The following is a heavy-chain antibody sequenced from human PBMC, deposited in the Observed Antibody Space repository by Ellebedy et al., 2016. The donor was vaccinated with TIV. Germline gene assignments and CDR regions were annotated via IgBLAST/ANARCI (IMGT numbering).Heavy chain of an antibody. J-gene: IGHJ4*02. CDR2: ISYDGSNK. D-gene: IGHD6-19*01. CDR3: AKDGRKISGWYGGLY. V-gene: IGHV3-30*18. Sequence: GESLKISCAASGFTFSSYGMHWVRQAPGKGLEWVAVISYDGSNKYYADSVKGRFTISRDNSKNTLYLQMNSLRAEDTAVYYCAKDGRKISGWYGGLYWGQGTLVTVSS. CDR1: GFTFSSYG.